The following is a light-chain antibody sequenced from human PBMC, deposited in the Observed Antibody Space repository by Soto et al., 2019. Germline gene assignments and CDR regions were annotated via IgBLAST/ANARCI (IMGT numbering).Light chain of an antibody. J-gene: IGKJ2*01. CDR3: QQYGSSPYT. V-gene: IGKV3-20*01. Sequence: EIVLTQSPGTLSLSPGERATLSFRASQSVSSSYLAWYQQKLGQAPRLLIYGASSSATGIPGRFSGSGSGTDFLLTISRLEPEDVAAYYCQQYGSSPYTCGQGIKREIK. CDR2: GAS. CDR1: QSVSSSY.